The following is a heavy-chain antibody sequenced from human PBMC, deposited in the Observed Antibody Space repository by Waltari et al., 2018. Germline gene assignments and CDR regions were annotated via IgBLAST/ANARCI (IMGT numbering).Heavy chain of an antibody. V-gene: IGHV3-21*01. D-gene: IGHD4-17*01. J-gene: IGHJ4*02. CDR2: ISYSSSYI. CDR1: GFTFSSSN. Sequence: EVQLVESGGGVVKPGGSLRLSCAASGFTFSSSNMNWVRQAPGKGLEWVSIISYSSSYIYYADSVKGRFTVSRDNAKNSLYLQMNSLRAKDTAVYYCARDHEYGGKADYWSQGTLVTVSS. CDR3: ARDHEYGGKADY.